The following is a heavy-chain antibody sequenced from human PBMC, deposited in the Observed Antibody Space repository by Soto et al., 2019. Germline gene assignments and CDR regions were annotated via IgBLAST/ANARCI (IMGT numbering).Heavy chain of an antibody. V-gene: IGHV4-39*01. CDR2: IYYSGST. CDR1: GGSISSSSYY. D-gene: IGHD1-20*01. J-gene: IGHJ4*02. Sequence: QLQLQESGPGLVKPSETLSLTCTVSGGSISSSSYYWGWIRQPPGKGPEWIGSIYYSGSTYYNPSLKGRATIPVDTSKSQCSLKLGSVTAADTAVYYGARYETKGRKITGPGDYWGQGTLVTVSS. CDR3: ARYETKGRKITGPGDY.